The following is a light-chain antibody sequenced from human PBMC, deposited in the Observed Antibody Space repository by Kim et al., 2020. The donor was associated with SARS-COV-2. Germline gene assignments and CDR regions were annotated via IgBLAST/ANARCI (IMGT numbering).Light chain of an antibody. Sequence: DIQMTQSPSSVSASVGDRVTITCRASRDISYWLAWYQQKAGRAPKLLIHTASTLQSGVPSRFSGSGSGTDFALTITSLQPEDLATYYCQQTNSFPVFGGGTKVDIK. CDR3: QQTNSFPV. J-gene: IGKJ4*01. V-gene: IGKV1-12*01. CDR2: TAS. CDR1: RDISYW.